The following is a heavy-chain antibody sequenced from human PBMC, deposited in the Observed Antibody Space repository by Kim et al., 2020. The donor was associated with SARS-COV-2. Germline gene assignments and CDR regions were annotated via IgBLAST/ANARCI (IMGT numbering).Heavy chain of an antibody. D-gene: IGHD2-2*01. V-gene: IGHV3-23*01. CDR1: GFTFSSHA. J-gene: IGHJ4*02. CDR3: AKGESVAAMKYFDS. Sequence: GSLRLSCATSGFTFSSHAMNWVRQAPGKGLEWVSAISGGGGDTYYADSVKGRFTISRDNSKNTLYLQMSSLRAEDTAVYYCAKGESVAAMKYFDSWGQGTLVTVSS. CDR2: ISGGGGDT.